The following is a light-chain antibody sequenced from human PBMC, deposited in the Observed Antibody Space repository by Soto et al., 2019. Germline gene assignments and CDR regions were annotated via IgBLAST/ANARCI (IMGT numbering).Light chain of an antibody. J-gene: IGKJ5*01. CDR1: HEIRKY. CDR2: DAS. Sequence: DIQMTQSPPSLSASVGDRVTITCEASHEIRKYLNWYQQKPGKAPRLLIYDASNMEKGVPSRFTGSGSGTDFILTISSLQPEDIAICCRHKSAKPLSRSFGPGTLVEIK. CDR3: HKSAKPLSRS. V-gene: IGKV1-33*01.